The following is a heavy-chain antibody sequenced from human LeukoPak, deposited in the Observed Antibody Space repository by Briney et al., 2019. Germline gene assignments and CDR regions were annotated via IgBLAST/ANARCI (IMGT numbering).Heavy chain of an antibody. V-gene: IGHV3-23*01. CDR1: GFSFSSYA. CDR2: ISGSGDNT. D-gene: IGHD6-19*01. J-gene: IGHJ4*02. CDR3: AKRSGYTTGWFFDF. Sequence: GGSLKLSCAASGFSFSSYAMSWVRQAPGKGLEWVSSISGSGDNTYYAESVKGRFTISRDNSKNTLFLQMNSLRAEDTAVFYCAKRSGYTTGWFFDFRGQGTLVTVSS.